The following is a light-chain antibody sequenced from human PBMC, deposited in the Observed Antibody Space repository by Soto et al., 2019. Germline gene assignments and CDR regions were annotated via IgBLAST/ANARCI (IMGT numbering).Light chain of an antibody. CDR2: EDN. V-gene: IGLV6-57*04. J-gene: IGLJ2*01. Sequence: NFMLTQPHSVSESPGKTVTISCTRSSGSITSDYVQWYQQRPGSAPTTVIYEDNQRPSGVPDRFSGSIDSSSNSASLTISGLKTEDEADYYCQSDDSINVVFGGGTKHTVL. CDR3: QSDDSINVV. CDR1: SGSITSDY.